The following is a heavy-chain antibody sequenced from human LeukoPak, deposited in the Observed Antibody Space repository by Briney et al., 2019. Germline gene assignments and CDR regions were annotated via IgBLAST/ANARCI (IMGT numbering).Heavy chain of an antibody. CDR3: ARGKRRFDF. CDR1: GCSFNDSY. Sequence: GGSLRLSCAASGCSFNDSYMTGIRQARGKGLEGVAYIRGSSSSMYYADSVKGRFTISRDNARNSLYLNMSSLRADDTAVYYCARGKRRFDFWGQGTLVTVSS. V-gene: IGHV3-11*01. CDR2: IRGSSSSM. J-gene: IGHJ4*02.